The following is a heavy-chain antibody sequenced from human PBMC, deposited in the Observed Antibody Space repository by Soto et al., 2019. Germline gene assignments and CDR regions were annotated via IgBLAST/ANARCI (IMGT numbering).Heavy chain of an antibody. V-gene: IGHV4-30-4*01. Sequence: QVQLQESGPGLVKPSQTLSLTCTVSGGSISSGDYYWSWIRQPPGKGLEWIGYIDYSGSTYYNPSLKSRVTISVDTSKAQFSLKLSSVTAADTAVYYCARAYYYDSSGYYYRLFDYWGQGTLVTVSS. CDR2: IDYSGST. D-gene: IGHD3-22*01. J-gene: IGHJ4*02. CDR3: ARAYYYDSSGYYYRLFDY. CDR1: GGSISSGDYY.